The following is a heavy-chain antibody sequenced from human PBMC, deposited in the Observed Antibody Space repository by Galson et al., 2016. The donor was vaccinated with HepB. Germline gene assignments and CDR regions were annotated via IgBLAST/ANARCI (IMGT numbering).Heavy chain of an antibody. V-gene: IGHV1-3*01. Sequence: SVKVSCKASGYTFTSYTMHWVRQAPGQRLEWMGWINAGNGNTKYSQKFQGRVTITRDTSASTAYMELSSLRSEDRAVYYCARVRGSSGSYQFYHFDYWGQGTLVTVSS. D-gene: IGHD1-26*01. CDR3: ARVRGSSGSYQFYHFDY. CDR2: INAGNGNT. J-gene: IGHJ4*02. CDR1: GYTFTSYT.